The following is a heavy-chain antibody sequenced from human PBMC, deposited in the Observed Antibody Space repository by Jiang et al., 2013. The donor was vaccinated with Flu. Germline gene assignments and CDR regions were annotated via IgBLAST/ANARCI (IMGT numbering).Heavy chain of an antibody. CDR3: ASGDYGGNSEPLYFDY. J-gene: IGHJ4*02. D-gene: IGHD4-23*01. CDR2: IYYSGST. CDR1: GGSVSSGSYY. Sequence: GSGLVKPSETLSLTCTVSGGSVSSGSYYWSWIRQPPGKGLEWIGYIYYSGSTNYNPSLKSRVTISVDTSKNQFSLKLSSVTAADTAVYYCASGDYGGNSEPLYFDYWGQGTLVTVSS. V-gene: IGHV4-61*01.